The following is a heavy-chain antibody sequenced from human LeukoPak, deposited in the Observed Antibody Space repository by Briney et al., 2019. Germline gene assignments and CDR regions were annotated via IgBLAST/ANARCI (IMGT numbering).Heavy chain of an antibody. J-gene: IGHJ3*02. CDR2: SIPIFGTR. Sequence: ASVKVSCKASGGGFSSYAFSWVRQAPGQGLEWMGGSIPIFGTRNYAQKFQGRVTMTTVTSTTTAYMELRSLISDDTAVYYCARIYFGSGSFAFDIWGQGTMVTVSS. V-gene: IGHV1-69*05. D-gene: IGHD3-10*01. CDR3: ARIYFGSGSFAFDI. CDR1: GGGFSSYA.